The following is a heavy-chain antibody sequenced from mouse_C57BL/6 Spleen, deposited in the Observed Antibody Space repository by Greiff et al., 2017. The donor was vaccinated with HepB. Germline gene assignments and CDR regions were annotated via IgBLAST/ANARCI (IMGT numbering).Heavy chain of an antibody. CDR3: TGGTPFAY. J-gene: IGHJ3*01. CDR2: IRLKSDNYAT. V-gene: IGHV6-3*01. Sequence: EVQLVESGGGLVQPGGSMKLSCVASGFTFSNYWMNWVRQSPEKGLEWVAQIRLKSDNYATHYAESVKGRFTISRDDSKSSVYLQMNNLSAEDTGIYYCTGGTPFAYWGQGTLVTVSA. D-gene: IGHD3-1*01. CDR1: GFTFSNYW.